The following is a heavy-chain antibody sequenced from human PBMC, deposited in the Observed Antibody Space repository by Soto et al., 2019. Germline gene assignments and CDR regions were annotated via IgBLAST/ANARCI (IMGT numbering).Heavy chain of an antibody. V-gene: IGHV1-69*13. Sequence: ASVKVSCKASGGTFSSYAISWVRQAPGQGLEWVGGIIPIFGTANYAQKFQGRVTITADESTSTAYMELSSLRSEDTAAYYCARDESSGSYFFGYWGQGTLVTVSS. CDR1: GGTFSSYA. J-gene: IGHJ4*02. D-gene: IGHD1-26*01. CDR3: ARDESSGSYFFGY. CDR2: IIPIFGTA.